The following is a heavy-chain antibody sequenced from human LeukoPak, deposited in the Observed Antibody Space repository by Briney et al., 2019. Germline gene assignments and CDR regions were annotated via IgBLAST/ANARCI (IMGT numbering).Heavy chain of an antibody. J-gene: IGHJ3*02. V-gene: IGHV3-21*01. CDR2: ISSSSSYI. CDR3: AREPYYHHGAFDI. D-gene: IGHD1-26*01. CDR1: GFTFSSYS. Sequence: GGSLRLSCAASGFTFSSYSMNWVRQAPGKGLEWVSSISSSSSYIYYADSVKGRFTISRDNAKNPLYLQMNSLRAEDTAVYYCAREPYYHHGAFDIWGQGTMVTVSS.